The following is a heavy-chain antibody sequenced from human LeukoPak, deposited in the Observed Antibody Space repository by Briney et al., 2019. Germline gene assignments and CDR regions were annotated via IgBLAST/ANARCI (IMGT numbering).Heavy chain of an antibody. J-gene: IGHJ4*02. V-gene: IGHV3-23*01. Sequence: LASETLSLTCTVSGGSISSTDYYWGWVRQTPGKGLEWVSTISGSGVSTYYADSVKGRFTISRDNSKNTLYLQMNSLRAEDTAVYYCAKARGYCSGGSCYYFDYWGQGTLVTVSS. D-gene: IGHD2-15*01. CDR1: GGSISSTDYY. CDR2: ISGSGVST. CDR3: AKARGYCSGGSCYYFDY.